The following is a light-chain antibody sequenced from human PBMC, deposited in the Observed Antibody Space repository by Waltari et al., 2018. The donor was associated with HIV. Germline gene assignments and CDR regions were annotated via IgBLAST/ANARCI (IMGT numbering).Light chain of an antibody. V-gene: IGLV2-8*01. Sequence: QSALTQPRSASGSPGQSVTVSCTGTSSDVGGYNYVAWYQQHPGQAPKLMFYEVSRRPSGVPDRFSGSTSGNPASLTVSGLQAEDEADYYCSSYAGSNNLVFGGGTKLTVL. CDR1: SSDVGGYNY. CDR3: SSYAGSNNLV. J-gene: IGLJ2*01. CDR2: EVS.